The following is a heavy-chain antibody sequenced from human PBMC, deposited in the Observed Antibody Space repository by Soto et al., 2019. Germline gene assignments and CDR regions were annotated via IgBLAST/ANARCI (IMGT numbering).Heavy chain of an antibody. Sequence: GGSLRLSCAASGFTFSSYAMSWVRQAPGKGLEWVSAISGSGGSTYYADSVKGRFTISRDNSKNTLYLQMNSLRAEDTAVYYCAKAKYSSSSRFRLYYYYGMDVWGQGTTVTVSS. CDR2: ISGSGGST. V-gene: IGHV3-23*01. J-gene: IGHJ6*02. D-gene: IGHD6-6*01. CDR3: AKAKYSSSSRFRLYYYYGMDV. CDR1: GFTFSSYA.